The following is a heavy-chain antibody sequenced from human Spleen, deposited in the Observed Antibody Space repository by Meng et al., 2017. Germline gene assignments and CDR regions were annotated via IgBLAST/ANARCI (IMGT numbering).Heavy chain of an antibody. Sequence: ASVKVSCKALGGIFSNYVIGWVRQAPGQGLQWLGVINPSGDRTNYAQRFQGRLTMTRDTSTSTVYMEQSSLRSEDTAVYYCARDSAYWGQGTLVTVSS. CDR2: INPSGDRT. J-gene: IGHJ4*02. CDR3: ARDSAY. CDR1: GGIFSNYV. V-gene: IGHV1-46*01.